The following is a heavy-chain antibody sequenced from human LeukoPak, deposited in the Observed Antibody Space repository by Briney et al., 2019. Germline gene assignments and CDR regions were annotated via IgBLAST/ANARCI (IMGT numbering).Heavy chain of an antibody. D-gene: IGHD3-10*01. CDR2: ISFDGSNK. V-gene: IGHV3-30*03. Sequence: GGSLRLSCAVSGFTFSSSWMHWVRQAPGKGLEWVAVISFDGSNKYYADSVKGRFTISRDISKNTLYLQMSSLRAEDTAVYHCARAGTMIRGGPDSFDIWGQGTMVTVSS. CDR1: GFTFSSSW. J-gene: IGHJ3*02. CDR3: ARAGTMIRGGPDSFDI.